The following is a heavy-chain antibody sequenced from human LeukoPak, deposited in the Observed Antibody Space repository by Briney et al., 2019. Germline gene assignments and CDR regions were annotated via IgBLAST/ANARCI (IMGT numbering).Heavy chain of an antibody. CDR2: IYTSGST. V-gene: IGHV4-4*07. CDR3: ARDTPPQYDILTGYYKGYYFDY. D-gene: IGHD3-9*01. J-gene: IGHJ4*02. CDR1: GGSISSYY. Sequence: SETLSLTCTVSGGSISSYYWSWLRQPAGKGLEWIGRIYTSGSTNYNPSLKSRVTMSVDTSKNQFSLKLSSVTATDTAVYYCARDTPPQYDILTGYYKGYYFDYWGQGTLVTVSS.